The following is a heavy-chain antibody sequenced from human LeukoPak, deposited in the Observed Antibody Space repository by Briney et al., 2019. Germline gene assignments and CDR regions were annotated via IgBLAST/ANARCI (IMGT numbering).Heavy chain of an antibody. J-gene: IGHJ6*02. CDR1: GFTFSSYS. CDR3: ARDLGSSGAYYYYGMDV. D-gene: IGHD6-19*01. V-gene: IGHV3-48*01. Sequence: PGGSLRLSCAASGFTFSSYSMNWVRQAPGKGLEWVSYISSSSSTIYYADSVKGRFTISRDNAKNSLYLQMNSLRAEDTALYHCARDLGSSGAYYYYGMDVWGQGTTVTVSS. CDR2: ISSSSSTI.